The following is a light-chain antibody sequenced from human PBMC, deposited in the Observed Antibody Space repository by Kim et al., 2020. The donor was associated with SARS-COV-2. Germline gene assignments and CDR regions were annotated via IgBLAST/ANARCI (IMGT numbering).Light chain of an antibody. Sequence: EVVMTQSPVTLSVSPGETATLSCKASQRISSNLAWYQQRPGQTPRLLIYGATSRATGVPVRFSGSESGTEFNLTISSLQSEDFAVYYCQQYNNWPPVAFGQGTRLEI. CDR3: QQYNNWPPVA. V-gene: IGKV3-15*01. J-gene: IGKJ2*01. CDR2: GAT. CDR1: QRISSN.